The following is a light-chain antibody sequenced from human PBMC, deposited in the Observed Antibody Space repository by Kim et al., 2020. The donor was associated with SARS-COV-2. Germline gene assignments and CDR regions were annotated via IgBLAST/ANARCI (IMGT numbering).Light chain of an antibody. Sequence: SASVGDRVTITCRASQDISNFLAWIQQRPGEAPKSLIYAASDLQSGVPSRFSGSGSGTEFTLTISSLQPEDFATYYCQHYHGYPYTFGQGTKLEI. J-gene: IGKJ2*01. V-gene: IGKV1-16*01. CDR2: AAS. CDR1: QDISNF. CDR3: QHYHGYPYT.